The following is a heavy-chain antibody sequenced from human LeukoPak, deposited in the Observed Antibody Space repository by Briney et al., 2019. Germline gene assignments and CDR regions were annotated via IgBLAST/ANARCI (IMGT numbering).Heavy chain of an antibody. CDR3: ASPYLNTRIAAADYYFDY. D-gene: IGHD6-13*01. V-gene: IGHV1-69*13. CDR1: GGTFSSYA. J-gene: IGHJ4*02. CDR2: IIPIFGTA. Sequence: GASVKVSCKASGGTFSSYAISWVRQAPGQGLEWMGGIIPIFGTANYAQKLQGRVTITADESTSTAYMELSSLRSEDTAVYYCASPYLNTRIAAADYYFDYWGQGTLVTVSS.